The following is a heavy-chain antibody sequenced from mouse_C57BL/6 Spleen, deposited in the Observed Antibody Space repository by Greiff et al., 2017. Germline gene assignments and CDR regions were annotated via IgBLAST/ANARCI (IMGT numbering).Heavy chain of an antibody. J-gene: IGHJ1*03. Sequence: QVQLKQPGAELVKPGASVKLSCKASGYTFTSYWMHWVKQRPGQGLEWIGMIHPNSGSTNYTEKFKSKATLTVDKSSSTAYMQLSSLTSEDSAVYYCAKGVTTVVATDWYCDVWGTGTTVTVSS. CDR2: IHPNSGST. CDR1: GYTFTSYW. D-gene: IGHD1-1*01. CDR3: AKGVTTVVATDWYCDV. V-gene: IGHV1-64*01.